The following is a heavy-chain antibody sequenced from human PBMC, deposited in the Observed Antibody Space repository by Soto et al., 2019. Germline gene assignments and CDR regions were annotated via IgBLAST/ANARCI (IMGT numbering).Heavy chain of an antibody. J-gene: IGHJ4*02. CDR3: ARIRVVGFETPMVTSFDY. V-gene: IGHV2-70*01. D-gene: IGHD5-18*01. CDR2: IDWDDDK. CDR1: GFSLNTSGMC. Sequence: SGPTLVNPTQTLTLTCTFSGFSLNTSGMCVSWIRQPPGKALEWLALIDWDDDKYYSTSLGTRLTISKDTSKNQVGLTMTNMDTVDTATYYCARIRVVGFETPMVTSFDYWGPGTLVTVSS.